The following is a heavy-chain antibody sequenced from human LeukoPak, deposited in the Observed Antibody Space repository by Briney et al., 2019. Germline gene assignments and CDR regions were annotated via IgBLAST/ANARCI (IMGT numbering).Heavy chain of an antibody. CDR1: NGCNSSYY. V-gene: IGHV4-4*07. CDR2: IYPSGRT. D-gene: IGHD2-2*02. CDR3: ASRPYTYGYFDN. J-gene: IGHJ4*02. Sequence: PSETLSLTCTVSNGCNSSYYWSWIRHPAGKVLGWIGRIYPSGRTNYNPSLKSRVTISIDMSRNQFSLKLSSLTAADTAVYYCASRPYTYGYFDNWGPGTLVTVSS.